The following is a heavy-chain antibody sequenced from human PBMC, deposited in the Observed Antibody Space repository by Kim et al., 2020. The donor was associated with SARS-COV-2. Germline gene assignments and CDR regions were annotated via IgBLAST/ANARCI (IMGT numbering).Heavy chain of an antibody. V-gene: IGHV3-23*01. CDR2: T. J-gene: IGHJ3*02. D-gene: IGHD2-21*01. CDR3: AKDCGGVAFDI. Sequence: THTADSVKGRVTISSDNSNNTLYLQMNSRRAEDTAVYYCAKDCGGVAFDIWGQGTMVTVSS.